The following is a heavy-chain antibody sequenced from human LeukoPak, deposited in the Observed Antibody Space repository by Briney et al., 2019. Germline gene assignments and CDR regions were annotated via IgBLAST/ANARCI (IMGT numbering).Heavy chain of an antibody. CDR2: INSDGSSR. V-gene: IGHV3-74*01. J-gene: IGHJ4*02. Sequence: GGSLRLSCAASGFTFSRYWMHWVRQAPGKGLVWVSRINSDGSSRSYADFVKGRFTISRDNAKNTLYLQMNSLRAEDTAVYYCASSGWAFDYWGQGTLVTVSS. CDR3: ASSGWAFDY. CDR1: GFTFSRYW. D-gene: IGHD6-19*01.